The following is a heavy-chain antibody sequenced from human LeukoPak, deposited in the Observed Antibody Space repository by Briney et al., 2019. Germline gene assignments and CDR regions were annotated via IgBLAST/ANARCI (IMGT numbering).Heavy chain of an antibody. CDR1: GFPFSTQS. Sequence: RGSLRLSCVASGFPFSTQSMNWVRQAPGKGLEWVSYIMSSGSVIKYADSVKGRFTISRDNAKNSLYLQMNILRHEDTAVYYCARAYSSGWSYNWFDSWGQGTLVTVSS. V-gene: IGHV3-48*02. D-gene: IGHD6-19*01. J-gene: IGHJ5*01. CDR3: ARAYSSGWSYNWFDS. CDR2: IMSSGSVI.